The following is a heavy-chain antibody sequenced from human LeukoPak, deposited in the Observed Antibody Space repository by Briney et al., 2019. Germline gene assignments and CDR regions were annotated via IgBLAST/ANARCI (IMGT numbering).Heavy chain of an antibody. V-gene: IGHV1-8*01. J-gene: IGHJ4*02. CDR3: AGSRFTEPRGEY. Sequence: ASVKVSCKASGYTFTSYDINWVRQATGQGLEWMGWMNPNSGNTGYAQKFQGRVTMTRNTSISTAYMELSSLRSEDTAVYYCAGSRFTEPRGEYWGQGTLVNVFS. D-gene: IGHD1-14*01. CDR2: MNPNSGNT. CDR1: GYTFTSYD.